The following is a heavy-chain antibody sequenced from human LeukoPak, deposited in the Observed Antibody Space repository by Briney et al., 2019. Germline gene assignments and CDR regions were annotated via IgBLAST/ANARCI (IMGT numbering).Heavy chain of an antibody. J-gene: IGHJ4*02. CDR1: GGSISSFY. V-gene: IGHV4-59*08. CDR2: IFYTGTT. D-gene: IGHD2-15*01. Sequence: KSSETLSLTCTVSGGSISSFYWSWIRQPPGKGLEYIGYIFYTGTTNRNPSLESRVTISVDTSKNQFSLTLRSVTAADTAVYYCARRTTPRRGEFDYWGQGTLVTVSS. CDR3: ARRTTPRRGEFDY.